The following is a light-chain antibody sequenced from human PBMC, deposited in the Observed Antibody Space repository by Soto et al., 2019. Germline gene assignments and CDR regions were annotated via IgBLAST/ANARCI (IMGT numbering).Light chain of an antibody. CDR1: LSVSVY. Sequence: EIVLTQSPATLSLSPGERPTLSDMTSLSVSVYLDWYQQKPGQAPRLLISDASNRATGIPARFSGSGSGTDFTLTISSLEPEDFAVYYCHQRQYWPPITFGQGTRLEIK. CDR3: HQRQYWPPIT. CDR2: DAS. J-gene: IGKJ5*01. V-gene: IGKV3-11*01.